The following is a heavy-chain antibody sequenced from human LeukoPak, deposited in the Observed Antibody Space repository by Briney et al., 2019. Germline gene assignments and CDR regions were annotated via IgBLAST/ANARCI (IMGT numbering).Heavy chain of an antibody. Sequence: GGSLRLSCAASGLTFSSHWMHWVRQAPGKGLVWVSRITNDGSSTTYADSVKGRFTISRDNAKNMLYLQVNSLRAEDTAVYYCARSTRTVSLEFDYWGQGTLVTVSS. CDR1: GLTFSSHW. CDR3: ARSTRTVSLEFDY. J-gene: IGHJ4*02. D-gene: IGHD4-17*01. CDR2: ITNDGSST. V-gene: IGHV3-74*01.